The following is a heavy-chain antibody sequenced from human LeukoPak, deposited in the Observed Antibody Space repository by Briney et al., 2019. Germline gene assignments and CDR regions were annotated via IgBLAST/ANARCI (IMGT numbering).Heavy chain of an antibody. CDR1: GFTFSSYS. D-gene: IGHD4-17*01. CDR2: ISSSSSTI. CDR3: ITVTYDFDN. J-gene: IGHJ4*02. Sequence: GGSLRLSCAASGFTFSSYSMNWVRQAPGKGLEWVSYISSSSSTIYYADSVKGRFTISRDNAKNSLYLQMNSLRAEDTAVYHCITVTYDFDNWGQGTLVTVSS. V-gene: IGHV3-48*04.